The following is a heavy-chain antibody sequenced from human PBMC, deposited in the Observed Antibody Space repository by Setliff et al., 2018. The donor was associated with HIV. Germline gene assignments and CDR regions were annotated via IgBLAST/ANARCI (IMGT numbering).Heavy chain of an antibody. Sequence: LSLTCTVSGGSISSGSYYWSWIRQPAGKGLEWIGRIYTSGSTNYNPSLKSRVTISVDTSKNQFSLKLSPVTAADTAVYYCARSPYSSSWTGVYYYYYGMDVWGQGTTVTVSS. D-gene: IGHD6-13*01. CDR2: IYTSGST. V-gene: IGHV4-61*02. J-gene: IGHJ6*02. CDR1: GGSISSGSYY. CDR3: ARSPYSSSWTGVYYYYYGMDV.